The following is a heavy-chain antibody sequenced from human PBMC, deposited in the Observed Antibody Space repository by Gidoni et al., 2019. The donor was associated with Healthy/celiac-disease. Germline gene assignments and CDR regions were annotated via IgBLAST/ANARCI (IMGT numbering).Heavy chain of an antibody. Sequence: QVQLVQSGAAVQKPGASVKVSCKASGYTFTSYSMHWVRQAPGKGLEWMGLIIPSGGSTSYAQNCQGSVTMTSDTSTSTVYMELSSLRSEDTAVYYWARGRVEGLPAANDCQHWGQGTLVTVSS. J-gene: IGHJ1*01. V-gene: IGHV1-46*01. CDR3: ARGRVEGLPAANDCQH. CDR1: GYTFTSYS. D-gene: IGHD2-21*02. CDR2: IIPSGGST.